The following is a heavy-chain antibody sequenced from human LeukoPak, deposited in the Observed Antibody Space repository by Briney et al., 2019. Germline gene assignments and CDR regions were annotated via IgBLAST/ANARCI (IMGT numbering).Heavy chain of an antibody. CDR2: MNPNSGNT. CDR3: ARGTGSWLRLTRWFDP. J-gene: IGHJ5*02. CDR1: GYTFTSYD. V-gene: IGHV1-8*01. Sequence: ASVKVSCTASGYTFTSYDINWVRQATGQGLEWMGWMNPNSGNTDYAQKFQGRVTMTRNTSISTAYMELSSLVSEDTAVYYCARGTGSWLRLTRWFDPWGQGTLVTVSS. D-gene: IGHD5-12*01.